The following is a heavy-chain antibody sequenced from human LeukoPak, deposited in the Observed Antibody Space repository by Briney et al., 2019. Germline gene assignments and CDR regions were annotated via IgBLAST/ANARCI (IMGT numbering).Heavy chain of an antibody. J-gene: IGHJ6*02. CDR3: AKDRRLRAYYDFGMDV. V-gene: IGHV3-9*01. CDR1: GFTFDDYA. CDR2: ISWNSGNI. D-gene: IGHD4-17*01. Sequence: PGRSLRLSCAASGFTFDDYAMHWVRHAPGKGLEWVSSISWNSGNIGYADSVKGRCTISRDNAKNSLYLQMNSLRAEDTALYYCAKDRRLRAYYDFGMDVWGQGTTVTVSS.